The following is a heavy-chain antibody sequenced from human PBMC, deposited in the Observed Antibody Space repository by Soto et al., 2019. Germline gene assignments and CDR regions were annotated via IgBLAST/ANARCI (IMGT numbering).Heavy chain of an antibody. Sequence: QVQLQESGPGLVKPSETLSLTCSVSGGSIRSYYWSWIRQPPGKGLEWIGYIYYTGGTHYNPSLKSRVTISVDTSKNPFSLKLSSVTAADTAVYYCARDFRGDDSVGSSGWYFDYWGQGTLVTVS. V-gene: IGHV4-59*01. CDR1: GGSIRSYY. J-gene: IGHJ4*02. CDR2: IYYTGGT. D-gene: IGHD3-22*01. CDR3: ARDFRGDDSVGSSGWYFDY.